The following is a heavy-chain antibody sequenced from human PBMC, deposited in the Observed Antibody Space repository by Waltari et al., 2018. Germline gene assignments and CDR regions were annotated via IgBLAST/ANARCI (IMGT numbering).Heavy chain of an antibody. D-gene: IGHD6-13*01. CDR2: IIPIYGTA. J-gene: IGHJ4*02. CDR1: GGTFSSYA. Sequence: QVQLVQSGAEVKKPGSSVKVCCKASGGTFSSYAISWVRQAPGKGLEWMGRIIPIYGTANYAQKLQGRVTITADKSTSTAYMELSSLRSEDTAVYYCARSFKQQLVYNYWGQGTLVTVSS. V-gene: IGHV1-69*08. CDR3: ARSFKQQLVYNY.